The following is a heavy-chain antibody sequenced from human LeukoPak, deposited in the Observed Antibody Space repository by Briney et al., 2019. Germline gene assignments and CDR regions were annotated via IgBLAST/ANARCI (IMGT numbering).Heavy chain of an antibody. V-gene: IGHV3-21*01. CDR2: LSTSSIYI. J-gene: IGHJ3*02. CDR3: ARSRRDGDYLFNAFDI. D-gene: IGHD4-17*01. Sequence: MPGGSLRLSCAASGFSFSSYNLNWVRQAPGKGLECVSSLSTSSIYIYYADSVKGRFTVSRDNARNSLYLQLNSLRAEDTAVYYCARSRRDGDYLFNAFDIWGQGTMVTVSS. CDR1: GFSFSSYN.